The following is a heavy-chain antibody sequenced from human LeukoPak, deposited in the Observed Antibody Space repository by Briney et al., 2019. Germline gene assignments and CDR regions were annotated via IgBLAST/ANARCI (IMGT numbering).Heavy chain of an antibody. Sequence: SETLSLTRAVSGGSISSSNWWSCGRPPPGKGLEWIGEIYHSGSTNYNPSLKSRVTISVDKSKNQFPLKLSSVTAADTAVYYCVRDNSRDGYNYYFDSWGQGTLVIVSS. CDR1: GGSISSSNW. CDR3: VRDNSRDGYNYYFDS. D-gene: IGHD5-24*01. J-gene: IGHJ4*02. V-gene: IGHV4-4*02. CDR2: IYHSGST.